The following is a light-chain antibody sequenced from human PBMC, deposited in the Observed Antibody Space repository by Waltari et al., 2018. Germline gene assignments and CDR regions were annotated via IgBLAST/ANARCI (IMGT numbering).Light chain of an antibody. CDR1: SSDIGKFNH. Sequence: QSALTQPASVSGSPGQSITISSTGTSSDIGKFNHVSWYQQHPGKAPKLIIFEDDKRPFGVSSRFSASKSGNTASRIIAGLQVDDEADYFCCSYAGDVTYVFGAGTKVTVL. CDR3: CSYAGDVTYV. CDR2: EDD. J-gene: IGLJ1*01. V-gene: IGLV2-23*01.